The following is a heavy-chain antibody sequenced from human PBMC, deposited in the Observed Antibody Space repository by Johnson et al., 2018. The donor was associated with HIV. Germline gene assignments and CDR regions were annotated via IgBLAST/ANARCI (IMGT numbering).Heavy chain of an antibody. J-gene: IGHJ3*02. V-gene: IGHV3-30-3*01. CDR1: GFTFSSYT. Sequence: QVQLVESGGGVVQPGRSLRLSCAASGFTFSSYTIHWVRQAPGKGLEWVAVISYDGNNKHYADSAKGRFTISRDNSKNTLHLQMNSLRAEDTAMYYCAKEDYYGSGSYDAFDIWGQGTMVTVSS. CDR3: AKEDYYGSGSYDAFDI. D-gene: IGHD3-10*01. CDR2: ISYDGNNK.